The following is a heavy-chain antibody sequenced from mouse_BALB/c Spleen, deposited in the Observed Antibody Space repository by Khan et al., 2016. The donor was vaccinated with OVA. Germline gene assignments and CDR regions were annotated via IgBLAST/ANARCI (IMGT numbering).Heavy chain of an antibody. CDR2: IWGDGST. D-gene: IGHD2-10*01. Sequence: VELVESGPGLVAPSQSLSITCTVSGFSLTGYGVNWVRQPPGKGLEWLGMIWGDGSTDYNSALKSRLSISKDNSKSQVSLKMNSLQIDDTARYYCARAYYANYRETMDYWGHGTSVTVSS. CDR1: GFSLTGYG. J-gene: IGHJ4*01. V-gene: IGHV2-6-7*01. CDR3: ARAYYANYRETMDY.